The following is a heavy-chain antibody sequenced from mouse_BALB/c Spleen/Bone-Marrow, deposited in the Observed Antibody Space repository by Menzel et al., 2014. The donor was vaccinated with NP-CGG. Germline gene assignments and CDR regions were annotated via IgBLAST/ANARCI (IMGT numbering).Heavy chain of an antibody. J-gene: IGHJ2*01. D-gene: IGHD1-2*01. Sequence: QVQLQQPGAELVKPGASVKLSCKASGYTFTSFWVHWVKLRPGQGFEWIGEINPSNGRTNYNEKFKRKATLTVDKSSSIAYMQLSSLTSEDSAVYYCTNYGYDWGRGTTLTVSS. V-gene: IGHV1S16*01. CDR1: GYTFTSFW. CDR3: TNYGYD. CDR2: INPSNGRT.